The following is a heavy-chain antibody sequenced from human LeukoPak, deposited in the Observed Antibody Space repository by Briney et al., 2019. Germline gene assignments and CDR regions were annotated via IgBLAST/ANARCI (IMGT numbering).Heavy chain of an antibody. Sequence: ASVKVSCKASGYTFTSYAIHWVRQAPGQRLEWMGWINAGNGNTKYSRKFQGRVTITRDTSASTAYMELSSLRSEDTGVYYCAREDFWSGYGMDVWGQGTTVTVSS. V-gene: IGHV1-3*01. CDR1: GYTFTSYA. CDR3: AREDFWSGYGMDV. D-gene: IGHD3-3*01. CDR2: INAGNGNT. J-gene: IGHJ6*02.